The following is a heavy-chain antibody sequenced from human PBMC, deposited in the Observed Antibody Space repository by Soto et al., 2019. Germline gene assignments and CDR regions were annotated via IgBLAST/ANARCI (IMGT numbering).Heavy chain of an antibody. D-gene: IGHD2-15*01. CDR1: GFTFSSYW. Sequence: ESGGGLVQPGGSLRLSCAASGFTFSSYWMSWVRQAPGKGLEWVANIKQDGSEKYYVDSVKGRFTISRDNAKNSLYLQMNSLRAEDTAVYYCARGGDIVVVVAATYFDYWGQGTLVTVSS. CDR2: IKQDGSEK. CDR3: ARGGDIVVVVAATYFDY. J-gene: IGHJ4*02. V-gene: IGHV3-7*01.